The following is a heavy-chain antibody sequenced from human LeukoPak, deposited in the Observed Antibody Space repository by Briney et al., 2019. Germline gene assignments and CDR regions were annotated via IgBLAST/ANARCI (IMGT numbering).Heavy chain of an antibody. D-gene: IGHD7-27*01. Sequence: SETLSLTCTVSGGSISSRSYYWGWIRQPPGKGLEWIGSIYYSGSTYYNPSLKSRVTISIDTPKNQFSLKLSSVTAADTAVYYCARSNWGYYYFDYWGQGTLVTVSS. CDR1: GGSISSRSYY. V-gene: IGHV4-39*01. CDR2: IYYSGST. J-gene: IGHJ4*02. CDR3: ARSNWGYYYFDY.